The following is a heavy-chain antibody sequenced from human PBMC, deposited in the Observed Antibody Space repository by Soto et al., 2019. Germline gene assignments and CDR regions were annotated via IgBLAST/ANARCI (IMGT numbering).Heavy chain of an antibody. D-gene: IGHD3-16*02. V-gene: IGHV1-3*01. CDR2: INAGNGNT. J-gene: IGHJ3*02. CDR1: GYTFTSYA. CDR3: GRSIGLLYDYDWGTYRQHDGFDI. Sequence: GASVKVSCKASGYTFTSYAMHWVRQAPGQRLEWMRWINAGNGNTKYSQKFQGRVTISRDTSASTAYMELRSLRSDDTAVYYCGRSIGLLYDYDWGTYRQHDGFDIWGQGTMVTVSS.